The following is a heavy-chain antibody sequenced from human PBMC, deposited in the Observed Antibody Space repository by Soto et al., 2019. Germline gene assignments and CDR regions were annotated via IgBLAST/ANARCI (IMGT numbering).Heavy chain of an antibody. V-gene: IGHV3-74*01. CDR2: INSDGST. Sequence: EVQLVESGGDLVQPGGSLRLSCAASGFTFSNYRMHWVRQAPGKGLVWVSSINSDGSTNYADSVKGRFTISRDNAKNTLYLQRNSLRVEDATIYYCTRDRDGLAYWGQGTLVTVSS. CDR1: GFTFSNYR. CDR3: TRDRDGLAY. J-gene: IGHJ4*02.